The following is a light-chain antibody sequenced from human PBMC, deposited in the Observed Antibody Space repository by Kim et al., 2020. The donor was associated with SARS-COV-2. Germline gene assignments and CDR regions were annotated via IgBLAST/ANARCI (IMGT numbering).Light chain of an antibody. CDR3: QQRRTWLT. CDR2: DVS. J-gene: IGKJ4*01. CDR1: QEIRNF. V-gene: IGKV3-11*01. Sequence: DIVLTQSPAILSLSPGDTATLSCRASQEIRNFLAWYQQKPGQAPRLLIFDVSNRATGIPARFSGSGSGTDFTLTISSLEPEDFAVYYCQQRRTWLTFGGGTKVDIK.